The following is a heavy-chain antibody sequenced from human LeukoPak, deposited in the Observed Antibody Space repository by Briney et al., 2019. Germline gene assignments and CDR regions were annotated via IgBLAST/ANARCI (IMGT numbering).Heavy chain of an antibody. D-gene: IGHD3-10*02. V-gene: IGHV3-48*01. CDR1: GFTFSNYN. Sequence: GGSLRLSCVTSGFTFSNYNMIWVRQAPGKGLEWISYISTSSNTIYYADSVKGRFTISRDNAKNSLYLQMNSLRAGDTAVYYCAELGITMIGGVWGKGTTVTISS. CDR2: ISTSSNTI. CDR3: AELGITMIGGV. J-gene: IGHJ6*04.